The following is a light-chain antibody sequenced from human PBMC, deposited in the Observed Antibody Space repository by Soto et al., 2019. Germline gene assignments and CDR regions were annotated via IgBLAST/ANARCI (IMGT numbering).Light chain of an antibody. CDR1: QSISNY. Sequence: DMAMTQSPSSLSAFVGDRVTITCRASQSISNYLNWYQHKPGKVPKLLIYAASSWQSGVPTRFSGSGSGTDFTLTINSLQPEDFATYYCQQSYGTPLTFGGGTKIEIK. CDR3: QQSYGTPLT. CDR2: AAS. J-gene: IGKJ4*01. V-gene: IGKV1-39*01.